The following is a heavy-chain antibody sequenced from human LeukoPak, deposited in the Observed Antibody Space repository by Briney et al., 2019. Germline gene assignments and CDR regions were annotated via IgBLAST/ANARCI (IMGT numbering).Heavy chain of an antibody. CDR2: INPSGGST. D-gene: IGHD5-18*01. CDR1: GYTFTSYY. CDR3: ARDQASNLQLWFSVNHLDY. J-gene: IGHJ4*02. Sequence: ASVKVSCKASGYTFTSYYMHWVRQAPGQGLEWMGIINPSGGSTSYAQKFQGRVTMTRDTSTSTVCMELSSLRSEDTAVYYCARDQASNLQLWFSVNHLDYWGQGTLVTVSS. V-gene: IGHV1-46*01.